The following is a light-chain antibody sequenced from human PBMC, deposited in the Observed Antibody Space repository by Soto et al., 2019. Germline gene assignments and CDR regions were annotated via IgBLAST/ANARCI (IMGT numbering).Light chain of an antibody. V-gene: IGLV2-14*01. CDR3: SSYTSSSTYV. CDR2: EVN. CDR1: SSDIGGYNY. J-gene: IGLJ1*01. Sequence: QSALTQPASVSGSPGQSITISCTGTSSDIGGYNYVSWYQQHPGKAPKLMIYEVNNRPSGVSFRFSGSKSGNTASLTISRLQAEDEADYYCSSYTSSSTYVFGTGTKLTVL.